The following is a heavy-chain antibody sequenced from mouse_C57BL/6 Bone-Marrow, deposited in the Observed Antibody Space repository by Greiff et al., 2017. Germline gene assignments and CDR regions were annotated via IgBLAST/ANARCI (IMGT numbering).Heavy chain of an antibody. V-gene: IGHV1-55*01. D-gene: IGHD1-1*01. CDR1: GYTFTSYW. Sequence: VQLQQPGAELVKPGASVKMSCKASGYTFTSYWITWVKQRPGQGLEWIGDIYPGSGSTNYNEKFKSKATLTVDTSSSTAYMQLSSLTSEDSAVYYCARDYGSSYGTDYWGQGTTLTVSS. CDR2: IYPGSGST. J-gene: IGHJ2*01. CDR3: ARDYGSSYGTDY.